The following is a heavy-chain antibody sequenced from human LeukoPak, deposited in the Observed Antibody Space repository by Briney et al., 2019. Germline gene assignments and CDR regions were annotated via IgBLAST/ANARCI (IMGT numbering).Heavy chain of an antibody. J-gene: IGHJ6*03. V-gene: IGHV1-2*06. CDR3: ARLDRKDYYLDV. Sequence: ASVKVSCKPSGYTFTVHYMNWVRQAPGQGLEWLGRINPSTGVANYGQKFQGKITVNRHKSINTAYMELDSLTSDYTAVYYCARLDRKDYYLDVWGQGTTVTVS. CDR2: INPSTGVA. CDR1: GYTFTVHY. D-gene: IGHD1-1*01.